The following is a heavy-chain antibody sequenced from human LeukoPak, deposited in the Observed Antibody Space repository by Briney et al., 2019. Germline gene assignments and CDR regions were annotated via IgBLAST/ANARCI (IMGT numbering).Heavy chain of an antibody. V-gene: IGHV3-9*01. Sequence: PGGSLRLSCAASGFTFDDYAMHWVRQAPGKGLEWVSGISWNSGSIGYADSVKGRFTISRDNAKNSLYLQMNSLRAEDTALYYCAKDRSVLLWFGGFDYWGQGALVTVSP. CDR3: AKDRSVLLWFGGFDY. J-gene: IGHJ4*02. CDR1: GFTFDDYA. CDR2: ISWNSGSI. D-gene: IGHD3-10*01.